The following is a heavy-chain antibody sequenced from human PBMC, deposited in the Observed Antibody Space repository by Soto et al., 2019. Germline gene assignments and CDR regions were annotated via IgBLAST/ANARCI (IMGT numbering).Heavy chain of an antibody. CDR1: GGSFHGFY. J-gene: IGHJ4*02. CDR3: PRGVDSRSGYQF. V-gene: IGHV4-34*01. D-gene: IGHD6-25*01. Sequence: SETLYLTCPLYGGSFHGFYWSWIRQSSGKGLEWIGDIYQNGSINYNSSLKGRVFLSVDTPTKQLSLTITSMTAADGGVYHRPRGVDSRSGYQFWGQGTPVTVSS. CDR2: IYQNGSI.